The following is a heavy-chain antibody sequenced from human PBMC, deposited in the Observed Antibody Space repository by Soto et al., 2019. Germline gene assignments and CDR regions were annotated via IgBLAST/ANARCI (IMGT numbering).Heavy chain of an antibody. V-gene: IGHV1-2*02. CDR1: GYTFTGHY. Sequence: ASVKVSCKASGYTFTGHYIHWVRQTPEQGPEWMGEIGPESGATRYAQKFQGRVTMTRDMSITTVYMELNNLSPDDTAVYYCGRGRSGQIVVFYWGQGTPVTVSS. CDR3: GRGRSGQIVVFY. J-gene: IGHJ4*02. CDR2: IGPESGAT. D-gene: IGHD1-26*01.